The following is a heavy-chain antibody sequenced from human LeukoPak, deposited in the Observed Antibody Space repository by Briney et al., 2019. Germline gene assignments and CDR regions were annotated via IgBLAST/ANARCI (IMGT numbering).Heavy chain of an antibody. Sequence: GGSLRLSCSASGXTFSTYAIHWVRQAPGKGLQYVSSIGTSGISTYYADSVTGRFTISRDNSKNSLYLQMSNLRPEDTAVYYCARDNGENYHTAFDYWGQGTLVTVSS. CDR1: GXTFSTYA. J-gene: IGHJ4*02. CDR2: IGTSGIST. D-gene: IGHD2-8*01. V-gene: IGHV3-64D*09. CDR3: ARDNGENYHTAFDY.